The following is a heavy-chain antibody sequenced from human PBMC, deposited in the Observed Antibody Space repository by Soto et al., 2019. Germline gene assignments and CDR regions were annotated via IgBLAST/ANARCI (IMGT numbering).Heavy chain of an antibody. V-gene: IGHV4-59*01. Sequence: TLSLTCTVPGGSISSYYWSWIRPPPGKGLEWIGYIYYSGSTNYNPSLKSRVTISVDTSKNQFSLKLPSVTAADTDVYYCARGSGWFESNNWFDPWGQGTLVTVSA. J-gene: IGHJ5*02. CDR2: IYYSGST. CDR3: ARGSGWFESNNWFDP. CDR1: GGSISSYY. D-gene: IGHD6-19*01.